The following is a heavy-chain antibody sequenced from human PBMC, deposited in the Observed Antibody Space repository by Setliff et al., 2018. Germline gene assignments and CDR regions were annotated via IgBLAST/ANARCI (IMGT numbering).Heavy chain of an antibody. V-gene: IGHV3-21*04. CDR3: ARVWFGNMDV. J-gene: IGHJ6*03. CDR2: IDSSSTWI. CDR1: GFTFSSYT. Sequence: SLRLSCAASGFTFSSYTMNWVRQAPGQGLEWVSSIDSSSTWIYYADSVKGRFTISRDNAKNSLYLQMNSLRAEDTAVYYCARVWFGNMDVWGKGTTVTVSS. D-gene: IGHD3-10*01.